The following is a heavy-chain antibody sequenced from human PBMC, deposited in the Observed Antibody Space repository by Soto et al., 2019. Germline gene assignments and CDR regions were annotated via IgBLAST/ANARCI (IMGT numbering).Heavy chain of an antibody. Sequence: GGSLRLSCAASGFTFSSYAMSWVRQAPGKGLGWVSAISSSGGSTFYADSVKGRFTISRDNSRNTLYLQMNSLRAEDTAIYYCAKDRATYYLVQPFDTWGEGTLVTVS. CDR3: AKDRATYYLVQPFDT. D-gene: IGHD3-10*01. J-gene: IGHJ5*02. CDR2: ISSSGGST. V-gene: IGHV3-23*01. CDR1: GFTFSSYA.